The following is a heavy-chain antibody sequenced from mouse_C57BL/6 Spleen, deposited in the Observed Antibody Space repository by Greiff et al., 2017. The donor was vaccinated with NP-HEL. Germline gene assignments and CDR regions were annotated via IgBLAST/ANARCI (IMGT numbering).Heavy chain of an antibody. Sequence: QVQLQQPGAELVKPGASVKVSCKASGYTFTSYWMHWVKQRPGQGLEWIGRIHPSDSDTNYNQKFSGKATLTVDKSSSTAYMQLSSLTSKNTEVNYCEIGIYYGYDEAMDYWGQGTSVTVSS. J-gene: IGHJ4*01. D-gene: IGHD2-2*01. CDR2: IHPSDSDT. CDR3: EIGIYYGYDEAMDY. V-gene: IGHV1-74*01. CDR1: GYTFTSYW.